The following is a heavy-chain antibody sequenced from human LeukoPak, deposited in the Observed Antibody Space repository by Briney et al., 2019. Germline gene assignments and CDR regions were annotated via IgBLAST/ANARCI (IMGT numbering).Heavy chain of an antibody. J-gene: IGHJ4*02. CDR2: ISWNGGII. CDR1: GFTFENYA. CDR3: AKGGLRLYFGQFHY. D-gene: IGHD3-10*01. V-gene: IGHV3-9*01. Sequence: GRSLRLSCAASGFTFENYAMHWVRKVPGKGLEWVSGISWNGGIIGYADSVKGRFTISRDSAKNSLYLQMDSLRVEDTALYYCAKGGLRLYFGQFHYWGQGTLVTVSS.